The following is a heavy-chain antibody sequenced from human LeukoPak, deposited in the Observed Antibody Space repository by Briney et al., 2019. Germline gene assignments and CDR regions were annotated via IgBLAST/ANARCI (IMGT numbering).Heavy chain of an antibody. J-gene: IGHJ4*02. CDR1: GGTFSSYA. V-gene: IGHV1-69*13. Sequence: SVKVSCKASGGTFSSYAISWVRLAPGQGLEWMGGVIPIFGTANYAQKFQGRVTITADESTSTAYMELSSLRSEDTAVYYCARGLGKYYYDSSGYSPHYWGQGTLVTVSS. CDR2: VIPIFGTA. CDR3: ARGLGKYYYDSSGYSPHY. D-gene: IGHD3-22*01.